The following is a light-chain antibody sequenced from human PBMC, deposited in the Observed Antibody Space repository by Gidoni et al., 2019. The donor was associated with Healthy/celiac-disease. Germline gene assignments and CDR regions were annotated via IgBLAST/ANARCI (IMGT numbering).Light chain of an antibody. Sequence: DIQITQSPSSLSASVGDRVTITCRASPGIRNDLGTYQQKPGKAPKRLIYPASSLQSGVPYRFGGSVAETEFTLSISNLQPEDFATYFCLQHNSYLYTFGQXTKLEIK. V-gene: IGKV1-17*02. CDR1: PGIRND. CDR2: PAS. CDR3: LQHNSYLYT. J-gene: IGKJ2*01.